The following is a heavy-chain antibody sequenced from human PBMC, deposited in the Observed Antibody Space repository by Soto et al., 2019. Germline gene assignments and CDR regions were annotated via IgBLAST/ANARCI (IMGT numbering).Heavy chain of an antibody. J-gene: IGHJ5*02. D-gene: IGHD6-19*01. Sequence: ASVKVSCKASGYTFTSYYMHWVRQAPGQGLEWMGIINPSGGSTSYAQKFQGRVTMTRDTSTSTVYMELSSLRSEDTAVYYCARDMGEGIAVAGTGWFDPWGQGTLVTVSS. CDR1: GYTFTSYY. V-gene: IGHV1-46*01. CDR3: ARDMGEGIAVAGTGWFDP. CDR2: INPSGGST.